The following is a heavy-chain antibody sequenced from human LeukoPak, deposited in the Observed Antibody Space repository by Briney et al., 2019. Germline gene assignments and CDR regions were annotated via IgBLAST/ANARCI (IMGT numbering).Heavy chain of an antibody. CDR3: ARAYGSGSYYNYVNFDY. CDR1: GYTFTGYY. V-gene: IGHV1-2*02. D-gene: IGHD3-10*01. CDR2: INPKSGGT. J-gene: IGHJ4*02. Sequence: ASVKGSCKASGYTFTGYYMHWVRQAPGQGVEWMGWINPKSGGTNYAQKFQGRVTMTRDTSISTAYMELSRLRSDDTAVYYCARAYGSGSYYNYVNFDYWGQGTLVTVSS.